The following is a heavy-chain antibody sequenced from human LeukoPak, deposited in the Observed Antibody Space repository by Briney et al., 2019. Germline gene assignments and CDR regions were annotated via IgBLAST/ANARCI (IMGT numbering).Heavy chain of an antibody. Sequence: ASVKVSCKASGGTFSSYAISWVRQAPGQGLEWMGGIIPIFGTANYAQKFQGRVTITADESTSTAYMELSSLRSEDTALYYCAKDGKNHFDSWGQGTLVTVSS. CDR1: GGTFSSYA. J-gene: IGHJ4*02. CDR3: AKDGKNHFDS. CDR2: IIPIFGTA. D-gene: IGHD1-14*01. V-gene: IGHV1-69*01.